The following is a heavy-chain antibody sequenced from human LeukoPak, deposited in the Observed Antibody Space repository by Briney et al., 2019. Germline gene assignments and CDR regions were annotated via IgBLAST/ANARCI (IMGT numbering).Heavy chain of an antibody. D-gene: IGHD6-6*01. V-gene: IGHV4-34*01. CDR3: SIAARGVDY. Sequence: PSETLSLTCAVYGGSFSGYYWSWIRQPPGKGLEWIGEINHSGSTNYNPSFKSRVTISVDTSKNQFSLKLSSVTAADTAVYYCSIAARGVDYWGQGTLVTVSS. CDR1: GGSFSGYY. J-gene: IGHJ4*02. CDR2: INHSGST.